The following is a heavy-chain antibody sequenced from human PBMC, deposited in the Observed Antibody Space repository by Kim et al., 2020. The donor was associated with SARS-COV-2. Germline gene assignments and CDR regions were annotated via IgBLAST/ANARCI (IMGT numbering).Heavy chain of an antibody. CDR3: ARHSYPYGGEGY. CDR2: IDPSDSYT. CDR1: GYSFTSYW. J-gene: IGHJ4*02. Sequence: GESLKISCKGSGYSFTSYWINWVRQMPGKGLEWMGTIDPSDSYTNYSPSFQVHVTISADKSISTAYLQWSSLKASDTAMYYCARHSYPYGGEGYWGQGTLVTVSS. V-gene: IGHV5-10-1*01. D-gene: IGHD4-17*01.